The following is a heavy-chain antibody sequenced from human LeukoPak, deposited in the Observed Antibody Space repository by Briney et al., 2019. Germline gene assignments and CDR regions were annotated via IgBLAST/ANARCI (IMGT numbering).Heavy chain of an antibody. V-gene: IGHV3-21*01. CDR1: GFTFSSYH. D-gene: IGHD2-8*01. J-gene: IGHJ4*02. Sequence: GGSLRLSCEVSGFTFSSYHMNWVRQAPGKGLEWVSSIGSSGSYIYYADSLTGRFTISRDNAKNSLYLQMNSLRTEDTAVYYCANLASPRGDYNGYWGQGTLVTVSS. CDR3: ANLASPRGDYNGY. CDR2: IGSSGSYI.